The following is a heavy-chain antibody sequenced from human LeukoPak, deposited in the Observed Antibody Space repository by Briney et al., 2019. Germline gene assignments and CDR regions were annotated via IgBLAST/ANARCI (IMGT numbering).Heavy chain of an antibody. J-gene: IGHJ3*02. V-gene: IGHV1-46*03. CDR3: AREPPGYAFDI. Sequence: GASVKVSCKASGYTFTSYYMHWVRQAPGQGHEWMGIINPSGGSTSYAQKFQGRVTMTRDTSTSTVYMELSSLRSEDTAVHYCAREPPGYAFDIWGQGTMVTVSS. CDR2: INPSGGST. CDR1: GYTFTSYY. D-gene: IGHD3-10*01.